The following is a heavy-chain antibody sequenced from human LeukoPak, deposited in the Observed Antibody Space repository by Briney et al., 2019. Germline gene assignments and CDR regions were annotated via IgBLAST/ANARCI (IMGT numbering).Heavy chain of an antibody. V-gene: IGHV1-69*05. CDR1: RYTFTSYG. D-gene: IGHD6-13*01. Sequence: SVKVSCKASRYTFTSYGISWVRQAPGQGLEWMGRIIPIFGTANYAQKFQGRVTITTDESTSTAYMELSSLRSEDTAVYYCARPGGSSWSTANYFDYWGQGTLVTVSS. CDR2: IIPIFGTA. CDR3: ARPGGSSWSTANYFDY. J-gene: IGHJ4*02.